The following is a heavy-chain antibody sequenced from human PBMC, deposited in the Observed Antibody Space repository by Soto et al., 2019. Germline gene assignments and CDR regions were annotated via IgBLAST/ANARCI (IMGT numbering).Heavy chain of an antibody. CDR2: VYNSGSS. V-gene: IGHV4-61*03. J-gene: IGHJ3*02. Sequence: ETLSLTCTVSGGSISSGDYYWSWIRQPPGTGLEWIGFVYNSGSSHYTPSLKSRVPISEDTSRTHFSLRLRSVTAADTAMYYFAREVGATYNAFDIWGQGTMVTV. D-gene: IGHD1-26*01. CDR3: AREVGATYNAFDI. CDR1: GGSISSGDYY.